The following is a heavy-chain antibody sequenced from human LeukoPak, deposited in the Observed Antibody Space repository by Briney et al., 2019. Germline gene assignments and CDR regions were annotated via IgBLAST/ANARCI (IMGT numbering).Heavy chain of an antibody. J-gene: IGHJ4*02. CDR1: GFTFDDYA. D-gene: IGHD2-21*02. Sequence: PGGSLRLSCAASGFTFDDYAMHWVRQAPGKGLEWVSGISWNSGSIGYADSVKGRFTISRDSAKNSLYLQMNSLRAEDTALYYCAKDVGVVVTALFDYWGQGTLVTVSS. V-gene: IGHV3-9*01. CDR2: ISWNSGSI. CDR3: AKDVGVVVTALFDY.